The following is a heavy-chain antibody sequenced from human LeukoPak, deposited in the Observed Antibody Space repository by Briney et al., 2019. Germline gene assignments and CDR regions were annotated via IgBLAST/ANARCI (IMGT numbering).Heavy chain of an antibody. CDR3: AKDEQYYYDSSGSDY. V-gene: IGHV3-23*01. CDR1: GFTFSSYA. D-gene: IGHD3-22*01. CDR2: ISGSGGST. Sequence: GGSLRLSCAASGFTFSSYAMSWVRQAPGKGLEWVSAISGSGGSTYYADSVKGRFTISRDNSKSTLYLQMNSPRAEDTAVYYCAKDEQYYYDSSGSDYWGQGTLVTVSS. J-gene: IGHJ4*02.